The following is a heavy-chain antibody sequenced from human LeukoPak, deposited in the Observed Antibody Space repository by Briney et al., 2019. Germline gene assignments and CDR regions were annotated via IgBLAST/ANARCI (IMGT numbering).Heavy chain of an antibody. CDR1: GYSISSGYY. CDR3: ARGDCSSTICYSPMDV. V-gene: IGHV4-38-2*02. D-gene: IGHD2-2*01. Sequence: SETLSLTCTVSGYSISSGYYWVWIRQTPGKGLEWIGSIYRSGSTNYNPSLKSRVTISVDTSRNQFSLKVNSVTAADTALYYCARGDCSSTICYSPMDVWGKGTTVTVSS. CDR2: IYRSGST. J-gene: IGHJ6*03.